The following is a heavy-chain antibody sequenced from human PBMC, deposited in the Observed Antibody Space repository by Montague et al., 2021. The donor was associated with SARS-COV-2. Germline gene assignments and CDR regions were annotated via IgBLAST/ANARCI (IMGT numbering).Heavy chain of an antibody. Sequence: SETLSLTCTVSGGSISRSTSSWAWIRQPPGKGLEWIGSISYTGSTYYNPSLKSRVTISVDTSRNQFSLRLSSVTAADTSAYYCARLRYYGGNSGFQGLVDYWGQGALVTVSS. CDR2: ISYTGST. D-gene: IGHD4-23*01. CDR1: GGSISRSTSS. V-gene: IGHV4-39*01. CDR3: ARLRYYGGNSGFQGLVDY. J-gene: IGHJ4*02.